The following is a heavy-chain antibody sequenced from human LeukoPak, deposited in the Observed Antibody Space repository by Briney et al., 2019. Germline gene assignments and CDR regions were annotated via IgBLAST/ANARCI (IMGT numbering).Heavy chain of an antibody. Sequence: GGSLRLSCAASGFTLSSYSMNWVRQAPGKGLEWVSSISSSSSYIYYADSVKGRFTICRDNSKNTLYLQRNGLGLEDTAVYYCARDHDPLYFDYWGQGTLVTVSS. V-gene: IGHV3-21*01. J-gene: IGHJ4*02. CDR1: GFTLSSYS. CDR3: ARDHDPLYFDY. CDR2: ISSSSSYI. D-gene: IGHD1-1*01.